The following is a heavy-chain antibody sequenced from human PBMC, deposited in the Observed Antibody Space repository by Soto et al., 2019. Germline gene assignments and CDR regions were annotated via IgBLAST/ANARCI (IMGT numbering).Heavy chain of an antibody. CDR3: ARDGPAGYYGMDV. J-gene: IGHJ6*02. CDR2: IYYSGST. Sequence: KPSETLSLTCTVSGGSISSYYWSWIRQPPGKGLEWIGYIYYSGSTNYNPSLKSRVTISVDTSKNQFSLKLSSVTAADTAVYYCARDGPAGYYGMDVWGQGTTVTVSS. CDR1: GGSISSYY. V-gene: IGHV4-59*01.